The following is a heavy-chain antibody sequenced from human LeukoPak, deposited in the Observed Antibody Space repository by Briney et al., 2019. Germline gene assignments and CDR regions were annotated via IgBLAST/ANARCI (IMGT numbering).Heavy chain of an antibody. V-gene: IGHV4-31*03. D-gene: IGHD2-21*01. CDR2: IYYSGST. J-gene: IGHJ3*01. CDR1: GGSISSGGYY. Sequence: TLSLTCTVSGGSISSGGYYWSWIRQHPGKGLEWIGYIYYSGSTYYNPSLKSRVSISETTSKGQFSLELSSVTAADTAVYYCASHGDCGGTNCLAFDVWGQGAMVIVSS. CDR3: ASHGDCGGTNCLAFDV.